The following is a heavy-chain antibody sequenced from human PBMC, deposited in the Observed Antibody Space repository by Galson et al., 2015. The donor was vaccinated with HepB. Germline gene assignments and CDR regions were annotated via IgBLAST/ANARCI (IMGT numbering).Heavy chain of an antibody. CDR2: ISTSSSHA. D-gene: IGHD2-15*01. CDR3: ARDGRYCSGGSCYGETSVDY. V-gene: IGHV3-11*05. CDR1: GFTFSDPY. Sequence: LRLSCAASGFTFSDPYMTWIRQAPGKGLEWVSYISTSSSHANYADSVKGRFTISRDDAKNSLYLQMNSLRAEDAAVYYCARDGRYCSGGSCYGETSVDYWGQGTLVTVSS. J-gene: IGHJ4*02.